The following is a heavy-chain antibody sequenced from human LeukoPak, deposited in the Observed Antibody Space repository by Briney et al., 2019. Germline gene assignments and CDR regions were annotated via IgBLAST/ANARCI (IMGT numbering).Heavy chain of an antibody. CDR3: ARVRCSGGSCFYNFDY. J-gene: IGHJ4*02. V-gene: IGHV3-21*01. D-gene: IGHD2-15*01. CDR1: GFAFSTYS. CDR2: LSSTSTYI. Sequence: GGSLRLSCAASGFAFSTYSMNWVRQAPGKGLEWVSSLSSTSTYIYYADSVKGRFTISRDNAKNSLYLQMNSLRAEDTAVYYCARVRCSGGSCFYNFDYWGQGSLVTVSS.